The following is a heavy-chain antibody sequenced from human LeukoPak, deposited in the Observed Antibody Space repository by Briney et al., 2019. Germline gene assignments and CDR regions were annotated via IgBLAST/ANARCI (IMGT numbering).Heavy chain of an antibody. CDR2: INSRSGGT. CDR3: ARDVLGLDY. CDR1: GYTFTGYY. Sequence: ASVKVSCKASGYTFTGYYIHWVRQAPGQGLEWMGVINSRSGGTTYAQKFQGRVTMTRDTSTSTAYMELSSLRSEDTAVYYCARDVLGLDYWGQGTLVAVSS. V-gene: IGHV1-46*01. J-gene: IGHJ4*02.